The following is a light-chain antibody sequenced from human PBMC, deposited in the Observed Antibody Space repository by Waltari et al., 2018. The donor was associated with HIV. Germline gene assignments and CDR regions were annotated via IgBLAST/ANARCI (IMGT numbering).Light chain of an antibody. CDR3: SSYRSSSTWV. CDR2: DVS. V-gene: IGLV2-14*03. CDR1: SRDVVGYNY. J-gene: IGLJ3*02. Sequence: QSALTQPASVSGSPGQSITISCTGTSRDVVGYNYVSWYQQHPGKAPKLMIYDVSNRPSGVSNRFAGSKSGNTASLTISGLQAEDEADYYCSSYRSSSTWVFGGGTKLTVL.